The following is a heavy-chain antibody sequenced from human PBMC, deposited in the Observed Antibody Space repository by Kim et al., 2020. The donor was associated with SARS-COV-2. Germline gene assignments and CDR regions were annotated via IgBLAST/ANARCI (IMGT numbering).Heavy chain of an antibody. CDR2: IYYSGST. Sequence: SETLSLTCTVSGGSISSSSYYWGWIRQPPGKGLEWIGSIYYSGSTHYNPSLKSRVTISVDTSKNQFSLKLSSVTAADTAVYYCASLGGTRYDYWGQGTLVTASS. D-gene: IGHD2-15*01. J-gene: IGHJ4*02. V-gene: IGHV4-39*01. CDR3: ASLGGTRYDY. CDR1: GGSISSSSYY.